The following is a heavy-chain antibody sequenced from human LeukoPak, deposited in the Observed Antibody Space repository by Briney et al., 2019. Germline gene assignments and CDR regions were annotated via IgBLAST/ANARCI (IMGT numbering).Heavy chain of an antibody. V-gene: IGHV4-39*02. J-gene: IGHJ4*02. D-gene: IGHD5-18*01. CDR2: IYYSGST. CDR3: ARDSGVDTAIVTYYFDY. CDR1: GGSISSSSYY. Sequence: PSETLSLTCTVSGGSISSSSYYWGWIRQPPGKGLEWIGSIYYSGSTYYNPSLKSRVTISVDTSKNQFSLRLSSVTAADTALYYCARDSGVDTAIVTYYFDYWGQGTLVTVSS.